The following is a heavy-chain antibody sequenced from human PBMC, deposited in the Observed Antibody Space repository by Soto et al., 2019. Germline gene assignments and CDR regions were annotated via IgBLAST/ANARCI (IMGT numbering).Heavy chain of an antibody. Sequence: ESLKISCKGSGYSFTSYWISWVRQMPGKGLEWMGRIDPSDSYTNYSPSFQGHVTISADKSISTAYLQWSSLKASDTAMYYCASTYYYDSSGYYAFDIWGQGTMVTVSS. CDR2: IDPSDSYT. J-gene: IGHJ3*02. CDR1: GYSFTSYW. D-gene: IGHD3-22*01. CDR3: ASTYYYDSSGYYAFDI. V-gene: IGHV5-10-1*01.